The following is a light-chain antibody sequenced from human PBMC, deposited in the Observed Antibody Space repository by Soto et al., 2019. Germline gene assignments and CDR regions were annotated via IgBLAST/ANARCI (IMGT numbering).Light chain of an antibody. CDR2: DVS. CDR1: QTISNW. Sequence: DIQMTQSPSTLSASVGDRVTITCRASQTISNWLAWYQQKPGKAPKLLIYDVSSLESGVPSRFSGSGSGTEFTLTITSLQPDDSATYYCQQYNTYLTFGQGTRWIS. J-gene: IGKJ1*01. CDR3: QQYNTYLT. V-gene: IGKV1-5*01.